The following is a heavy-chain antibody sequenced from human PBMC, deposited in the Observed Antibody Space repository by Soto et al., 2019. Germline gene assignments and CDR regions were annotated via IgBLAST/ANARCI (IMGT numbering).Heavy chain of an antibody. V-gene: IGHV3-49*03. Sequence: PGGSLRLSCTTSGFTSRDYGVSWCRQAPGKGLEWIGFIRSRASGGTTEYAASVEYRFSISRDDSKSIAYLQMNSLKTEDTAVYYCAKDFGHYDILIGYPTFGSWGQGTLVTVSS. CDR1: GFTSRDYG. D-gene: IGHD3-9*01. CDR3: AKDFGHYDILIGYPTFGS. J-gene: IGHJ4*02. CDR2: IRSRASGGTT.